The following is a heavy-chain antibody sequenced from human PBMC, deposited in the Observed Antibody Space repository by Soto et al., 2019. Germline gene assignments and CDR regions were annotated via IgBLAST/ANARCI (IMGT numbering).Heavy chain of an antibody. Sequence: QVQLVQSGAEVKKPGSSVKVSCKASGGTFSSYAISWVRQAPGQGLEWMGGIIPIFGTANYAQKFQGRVTITADESTSTAYRELSSLRSEDPAVLYCARVGPGYYGSRSWGKGTLVTVSS. D-gene: IGHD3-10*01. CDR1: GGTFSSYA. CDR3: ARVGPGYYGSRS. CDR2: IIPIFGTA. V-gene: IGHV1-69*12. J-gene: IGHJ4*02.